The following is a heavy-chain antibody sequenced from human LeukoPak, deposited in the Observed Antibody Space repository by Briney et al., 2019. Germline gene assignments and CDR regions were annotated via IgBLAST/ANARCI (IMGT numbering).Heavy chain of an antibody. CDR1: GGTFSSYT. D-gene: IGHD3-3*01. CDR3: ASNFLEWLSPESDDY. J-gene: IGHJ4*02. V-gene: IGHV1-69*02. CDR2: IIPILGIA. Sequence: GASVKVSCKASGGTFSSYTISWVRQAPGQGLEWMGRIIPILGIANYAQKFQGRVTITEDKSTSTAYMELSSLRSEDTAVYYCASNFLEWLSPESDDYWGQGTLVTVSS.